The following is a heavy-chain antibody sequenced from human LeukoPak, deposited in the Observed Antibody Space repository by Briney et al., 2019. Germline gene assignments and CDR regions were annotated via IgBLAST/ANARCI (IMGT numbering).Heavy chain of an antibody. J-gene: IGHJ3*02. V-gene: IGHV4-31*03. Sequence: PAQTLSLTCTVSGVSLSRGGYYLSWLRQHPGKALEWIGYIYYPGSTFCKPSLKSRVTISVDTSKNQFSLKLSSVTAADTAVYYCARGSPEDAFDIWGQGTMVTVSS. CDR3: ARGSPEDAFDI. CDR2: IYYPGST. CDR1: GVSLSRGGYY. D-gene: IGHD1-14*01.